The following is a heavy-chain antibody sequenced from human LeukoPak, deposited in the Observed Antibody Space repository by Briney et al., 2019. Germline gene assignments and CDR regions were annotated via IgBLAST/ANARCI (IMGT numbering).Heavy chain of an antibody. D-gene: IGHD3-10*01. CDR3: ARGLHTGVQRDY. Sequence: ASVKVSCKASGYTFTSYDINWVRQATGQGLEWMGWMNPNSGNTGYAQKFQGRVTITRNTSIGTAYMGLSSLRSEDTAVYYCARGLHTGVQRDYWGQGTLVTVSS. V-gene: IGHV1-8*03. J-gene: IGHJ4*02. CDR1: GYTFTSYD. CDR2: MNPNSGNT.